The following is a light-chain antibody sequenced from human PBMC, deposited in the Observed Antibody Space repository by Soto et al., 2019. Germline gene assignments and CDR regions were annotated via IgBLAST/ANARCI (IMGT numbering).Light chain of an antibody. Sequence: QSALTQPASVSGSPGQSITISCTGTSSDVGGYNYVSWYQQHPGKAPKLMIYDVTNRPSGVSNRFSGSKSGNTASLTISGLQAEDEADYYCSSYTSCLFGGGTKLTVL. V-gene: IGLV2-14*01. CDR3: SSYTSCL. J-gene: IGLJ2*01. CDR2: DVT. CDR1: SSDVGGYNY.